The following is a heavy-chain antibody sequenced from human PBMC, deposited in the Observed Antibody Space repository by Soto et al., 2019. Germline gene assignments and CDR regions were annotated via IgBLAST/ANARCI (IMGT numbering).Heavy chain of an antibody. CDR1: GYTLTELS. CDR2: FDPEDGET. Sequence: ASVKVSCKVSGYTLTELSMHWVRQAPGKGLEWMGGFDPEDGETIYAQKFQGRVTMTEDTSTDTAYMELSSLRSEDTAVYCYATDRGRLELLAFYILGQGTMVTVS. CDR3: ATDRGRLELLAFYI. J-gene: IGHJ3*02. V-gene: IGHV1-24*01. D-gene: IGHD1-7*01.